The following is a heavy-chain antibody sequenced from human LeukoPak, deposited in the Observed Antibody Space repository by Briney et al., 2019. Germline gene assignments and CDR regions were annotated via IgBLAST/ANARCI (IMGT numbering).Heavy chain of an antibody. J-gene: IGHJ4*02. CDR3: ARGRAARTKLITGTLFDY. CDR2: TYHRGST. V-gene: IGHV4-34*01. Sequence: KPSETLSLTCAVYGGSFSGYYWSWTPHPPEKGLECIGDTYHRGSTNYNPPLKSRFTISVDTAKNKFSLKLSSVTAADTAVYYCARGRAARTKLITGTLFDYWGQGTLVTVSS. D-gene: IGHD1-20*01. CDR1: GGSFSGYY.